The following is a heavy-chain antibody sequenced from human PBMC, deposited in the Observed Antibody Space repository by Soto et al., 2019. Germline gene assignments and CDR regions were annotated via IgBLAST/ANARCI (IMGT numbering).Heavy chain of an antibody. D-gene: IGHD5-18*01. CDR2: ISTSDSYI. V-gene: IGHV3-21*01. Sequence: GGSLRLSCAASGFTFSSYSMNWVRQAPGKGLEWVSSISTSDSYIYYADSVKGRFTISRDNAKKSLYLQMNSLRAEDTAVYYCAREGGYSYGGYYFDYWGQGTLVTVSS. J-gene: IGHJ4*02. CDR1: GFTFSSYS. CDR3: AREGGYSYGGYYFDY.